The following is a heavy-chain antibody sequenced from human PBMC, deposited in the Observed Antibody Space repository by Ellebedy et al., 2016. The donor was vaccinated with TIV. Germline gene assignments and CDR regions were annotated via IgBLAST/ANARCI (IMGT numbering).Heavy chain of an antibody. CDR3: ARQIGGRLLFDY. D-gene: IGHD3-16*01. CDR1: GGSITSDY. J-gene: IGHJ4*02. V-gene: IGHV4-59*08. Sequence: SETLSLTCTVSGGSITSDYWSWIRQPPGKGLEWIGYINYSGTTNYNPSLRSRVTISPDMSKNQFSLKLSSVTAADTAVYYCARQIGGRLLFDYWGQGTLVTVSS. CDR2: INYSGTT.